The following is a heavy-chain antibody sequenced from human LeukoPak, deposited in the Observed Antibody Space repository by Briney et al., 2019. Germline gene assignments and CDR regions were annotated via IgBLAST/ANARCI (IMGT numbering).Heavy chain of an antibody. CDR3: ARAFTSTGYYYVEY. Sequence: GRSLRLSCAASGFTFSSFGMHWVRQAPGKGLEWVAVIWYDGNSKYYADSVKGRFTISRDNSKNTLYLQMNSLRAEDTAVYYCARAFTSTGYYYVEYWGQGTLATVSS. CDR2: IWYDGNSK. V-gene: IGHV3-33*01. J-gene: IGHJ4*02. D-gene: IGHD3-22*01. CDR1: GFTFSSFG.